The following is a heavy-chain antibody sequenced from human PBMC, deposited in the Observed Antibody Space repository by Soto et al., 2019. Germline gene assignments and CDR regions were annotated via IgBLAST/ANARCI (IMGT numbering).Heavy chain of an antibody. Sequence: QVQLQQGGAGLLKPSETLSLTCAVYGGSFSGYDWSWFRQSPGKGLEWVGEINHSGSTNYNPSLKSRVTMSVDTSKNQFSLKLSSVTAADTAVYYCARGVVGTTTAGLFDYWGQGTLVTVSS. CDR2: INHSGST. V-gene: IGHV4-34*01. CDR1: GGSFSGYD. J-gene: IGHJ4*02. D-gene: IGHD1-26*01. CDR3: ARGVVGTTTAGLFDY.